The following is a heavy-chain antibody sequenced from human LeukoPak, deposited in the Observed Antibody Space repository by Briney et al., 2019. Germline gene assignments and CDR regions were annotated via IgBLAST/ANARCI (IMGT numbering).Heavy chain of an antibody. V-gene: IGHV3-21*01. J-gene: IGHJ1*01. CDR2: ISSSSSYI. CDR3: ARSDPQYYYDSSGYSYPLEFFQH. D-gene: IGHD3-22*01. CDR1: GFTFSSYS. Sequence: GGSLRLSCAASGFTFSSYSMNWVRQAPGKGVEWVSSISSSSSYIYYADSVKGRFTISRDNAKNSLYLQMNSLRGEDTAVYYCARSDPQYYYDSSGYSYPLEFFQHWGQGTLVTVSS.